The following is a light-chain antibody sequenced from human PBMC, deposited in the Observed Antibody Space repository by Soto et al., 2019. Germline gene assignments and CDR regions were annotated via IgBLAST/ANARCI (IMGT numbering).Light chain of an antibody. CDR1: SSDGGFYNY. V-gene: IGLV2-11*01. J-gene: IGLJ2*01. Sequence: QSVLTQPRSVSGSPGQSVTISCTGTSSDGGFYNYVSWYQQHPGKAPKLMIYDVSGRPSGVPDRFSGSKSGNTASLTISGLQAEDEAEYYCCSYAGSYTVIFGGGTKLTVL. CDR3: CSYAGSYTVI. CDR2: DVS.